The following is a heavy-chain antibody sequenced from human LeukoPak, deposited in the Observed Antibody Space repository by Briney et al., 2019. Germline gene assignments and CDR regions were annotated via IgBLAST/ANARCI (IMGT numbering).Heavy chain of an antibody. CDR1: GSIXXYY. CDR3: SXXXXXXXXPXXXXP. CDR2: IYYSGST. Sequence: GSIXXYYWSWIRQPPGXXLXGIGYIYYSGSTNYXPSLKSRVTISVDTSKNQXSLRLRSVTAADTAVYYCSXXXXXXXXPXXXXPWGQGXLXTVSS. V-gene: IGHV4-59*01. J-gene: IGHJ5*02.